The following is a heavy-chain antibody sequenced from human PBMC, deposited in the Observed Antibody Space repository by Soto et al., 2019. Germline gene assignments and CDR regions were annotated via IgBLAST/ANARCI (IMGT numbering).Heavy chain of an antibody. Sequence: SVKVSCKASGGTFSSYAISWVRQAPGQGLEWMGGIIPIFGTANYAQKFQGRVTITADESTSTAYMELSSLRSEDTAVYYCARGFEGGSSNYPYGMDVWGQGNTVTVSS. J-gene: IGHJ6*02. D-gene: IGHD3-16*01. CDR1: GGTFSSYA. CDR3: ARGFEGGSSNYPYGMDV. V-gene: IGHV1-69*13. CDR2: IIPIFGTA.